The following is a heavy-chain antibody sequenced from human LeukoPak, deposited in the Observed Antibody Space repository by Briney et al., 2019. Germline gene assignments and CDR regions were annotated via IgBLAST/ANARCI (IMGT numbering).Heavy chain of an antibody. CDR1: GYSFTSYW. V-gene: IGHV5-51*01. CDR2: IYPGDSDT. J-gene: IGHJ4*02. D-gene: IGHD6-19*01. Sequence: GESLKISCKGSGYSFTSYWIGWVRQMPGKGLEWMGIIYPGDSDTRYSPSFQGQVTISADKSISTAYLEWSSPKASDTAMYYCARQVAVAGRDYWGQGTLVTVSS. CDR3: ARQVAVAGRDY.